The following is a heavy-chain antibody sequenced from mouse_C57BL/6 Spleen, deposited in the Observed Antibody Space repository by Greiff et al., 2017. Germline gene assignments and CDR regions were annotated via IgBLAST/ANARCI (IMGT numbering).Heavy chain of an antibody. CDR2: IYPGDGDT. J-gene: IGHJ4*01. Sequence: VKLMESGAELVKPGASVKISCKASGYAFSSYWMNWVKQRPGKGLEWIGQIYPGDGDTNYNGKFKGKATLTADKSSSTAYMQLSSLTAEDSAVYFCARSEGDYGYYAMDYGGQGTSVTVSS. CDR3: ARSEGDYGYYAMDY. V-gene: IGHV1-80*01. CDR1: GYAFSSYW. D-gene: IGHD2-13*01.